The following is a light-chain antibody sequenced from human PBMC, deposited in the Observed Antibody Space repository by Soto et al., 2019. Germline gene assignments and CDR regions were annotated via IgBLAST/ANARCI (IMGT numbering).Light chain of an antibody. V-gene: IGKV3-15*01. Sequence: EIVMTQTPVTLSLSPGERAILSCRASQQISNNLAWYRQSPGQAPTLLIYGASSRATDIPDRVSGSGSGTAFTLTISGLEYEDFALYYCQKYEKWPRKFGQGTKGDI. J-gene: IGKJ1*01. CDR3: QKYEKWPRK. CDR2: GAS. CDR1: QQISNN.